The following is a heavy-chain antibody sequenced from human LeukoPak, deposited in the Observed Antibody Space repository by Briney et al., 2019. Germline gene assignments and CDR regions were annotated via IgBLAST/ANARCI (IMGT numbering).Heavy chain of an antibody. CDR3: AADVDTAMMASDY. CDR1: GFTFTSSA. D-gene: IGHD5-18*01. CDR2: IVVGSGNT. Sequence: SVTVSCTASGFTFTSSAVQWVRQARGQRLEWIGWIVVGSGNTNYAQKFQERVTITRDMSTSTAYMELSSLRSEDTAVHYCAADVDTAMMASDYWGQGTLVTVSS. J-gene: IGHJ4*02. V-gene: IGHV1-58*01.